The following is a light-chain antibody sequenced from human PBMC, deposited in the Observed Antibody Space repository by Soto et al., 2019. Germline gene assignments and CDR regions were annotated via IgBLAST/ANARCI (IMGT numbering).Light chain of an antibody. CDR2: GAS. J-gene: IGKJ1*01. V-gene: IGKV3D-7*01. Sequence: EIVMTQSPATLSLSPGDRATLSCRASQFMSSNYLSWYQQKPGQAPRLLIYGASTRATGIPDRFSGSGSETEFILTISSRPPEDFAVYYCQQDYNLPWTFGHGTKVDIK. CDR1: QFMSSNY. CDR3: QQDYNLPWT.